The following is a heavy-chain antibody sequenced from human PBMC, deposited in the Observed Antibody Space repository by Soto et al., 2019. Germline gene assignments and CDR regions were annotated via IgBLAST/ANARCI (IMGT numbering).Heavy chain of an antibody. J-gene: IGHJ4*02. Sequence: SETLSLTCTVSGGSIRSGDSYWSWIRQPPGKGLEWIGYIYYSGSTYYNPSLKSRVTISLDTSKNQFSLNLSSVTAADTAVYYCARNHYSDRSGTDYWGQGTLVTVSS. D-gene: IGHD3-22*01. V-gene: IGHV4-30-4*01. CDR2: IYYSGST. CDR1: GGSIRSGDSY. CDR3: ARNHYSDRSGTDY.